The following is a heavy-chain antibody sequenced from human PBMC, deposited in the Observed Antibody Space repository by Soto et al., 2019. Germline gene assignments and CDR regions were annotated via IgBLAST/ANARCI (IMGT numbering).Heavy chain of an antibody. CDR2: ITGSGGST. V-gene: IGHV3-23*01. CDR1: GFTFSTYG. D-gene: IGHD3-10*01. J-gene: IGHJ4*02. CDR3: AKLSGSTYGSEGY. Sequence: GGSLRLSCAASGFTFSTYGMSWVRQAPGKGLEWVLGITGSGGSTYYADSVKGRFSISRDNSKSTLYLQMNSLRVEDTAVYYCAKLSGSTYGSEGYWGQGTLVTVYS.